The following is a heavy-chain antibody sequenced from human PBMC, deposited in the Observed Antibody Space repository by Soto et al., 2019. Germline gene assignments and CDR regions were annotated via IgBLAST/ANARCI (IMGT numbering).Heavy chain of an antibody. V-gene: IGHV5-51*01. CDR3: ARRGERNYYYYGMDV. Sequence: PGESLKISCKGSGYSFTNYWIGWVRQMPGKGLEWMGIIYPGDSDTRYSPSFQGQVTISADKSISTAYLQWSSLKASDTAMYYCARRGERNYYYYGMDVWGQGTTVTVSS. CDR1: GYSFTNYW. D-gene: IGHD1-1*01. J-gene: IGHJ6*02. CDR2: IYPGDSDT.